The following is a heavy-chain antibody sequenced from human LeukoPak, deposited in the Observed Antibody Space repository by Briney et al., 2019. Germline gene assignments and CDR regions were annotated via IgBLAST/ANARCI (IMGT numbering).Heavy chain of an antibody. J-gene: IGHJ4*02. CDR3: ARVGTGTLEY. CDR1: GGPISIYY. CDR2: ISYTGST. D-gene: IGHD3/OR15-3a*01. Sequence: PSETLSLPCTVSGGPISIYYWGWLREPPGKGLEWIGYISYTGSTNYIPSLESRVTISVETSKNQFSLRLSSVTAADTAVYYCARVGTGTLEYWGQGTLVTVSS. V-gene: IGHV4-59*01.